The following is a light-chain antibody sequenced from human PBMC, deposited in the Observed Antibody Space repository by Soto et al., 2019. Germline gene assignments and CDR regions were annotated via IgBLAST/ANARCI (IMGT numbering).Light chain of an antibody. J-gene: IGKJ4*01. CDR3: QQSYSTPLT. CDR1: QSISTY. Sequence: DIQMTQSPSSLSASVIDIVIMTFLASQSISTYLNWYQQKPGKAPKLLMYAAYSLQSGVPSRFSGSGSGTDFILTISSLQPEDFATYYCQQSYSTPLTFGGGTKVDIK. V-gene: IGKV1-39*01. CDR2: AAY.